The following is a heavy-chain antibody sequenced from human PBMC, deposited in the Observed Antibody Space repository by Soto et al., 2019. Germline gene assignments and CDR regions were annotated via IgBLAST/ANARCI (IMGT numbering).Heavy chain of an antibody. D-gene: IGHD3-3*01. V-gene: IGHV3-23*01. CDR2: ITGSGGSR. Sequence: PGGSLRLSCEATGFTFTTYAMTWVRQAPGKGLEWVSVITGSGGSRYYADSVKGRLTISRDNSKNTLYLQMNSLRAEDTAMYSCARESRFLEWLSLNWFDPWGQGTLVTVSS. CDR3: ARESRFLEWLSLNWFDP. J-gene: IGHJ5*02. CDR1: GFTFTTYA.